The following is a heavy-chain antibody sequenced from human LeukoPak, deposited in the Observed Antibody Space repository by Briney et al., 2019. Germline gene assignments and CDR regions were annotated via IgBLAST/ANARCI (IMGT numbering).Heavy chain of an antibody. D-gene: IGHD3-10*01. CDR3: ARGSHYYASGGGY. CDR2: INHSGST. J-gene: IGHJ4*02. V-gene: IGHV4-34*01. Sequence: KASETLSLTCAVYGGSFSGYYWSWIRQPPGKGLEWIGEINHSGSTNYNPSLKSRVTISVDTSKNQFSLKLSSVTAADTAVYYCARGSHYYASGGGYWGQGTLVTVSS. CDR1: GGSFSGYY.